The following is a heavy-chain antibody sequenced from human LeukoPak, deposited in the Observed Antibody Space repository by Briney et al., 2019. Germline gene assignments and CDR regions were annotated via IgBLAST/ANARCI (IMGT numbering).Heavy chain of an antibody. V-gene: IGHV3-21*06. CDR1: GFTFSDYA. D-gene: IGHD1-26*01. J-gene: IGHJ3*02. CDR2: IDITSNYI. CDR3: AGGHSRSFQRTDAFDI. Sequence: PGGSLRLSCVASGFTFSDYAMNWVRLAPGEGPEWVSSIDITSNYIYYGDSMKGRFTISRDNAKSLLYLQMNRLRVDDTAVYYCAGGHSRSFQRTDAFDIWGQGTMVTVSS.